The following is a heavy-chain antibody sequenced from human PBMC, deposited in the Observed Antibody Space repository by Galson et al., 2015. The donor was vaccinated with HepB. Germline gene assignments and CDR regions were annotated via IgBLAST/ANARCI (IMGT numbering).Heavy chain of an antibody. CDR3: AGLDTAMVRTGDY. Sequence: SLRLSCAASGFTFSSYWMSWVRQAPGKGLEWVACIKKDGSEKYYVDSVKGRFTISRDNSKSSLYLQMNGLRAEDTAVYFCAGLDTAMVRTGDYWGQGTRVTVSS. CDR2: IKKDGSEK. V-gene: IGHV3-7*03. D-gene: IGHD5-18*01. CDR1: GFTFSSYW. J-gene: IGHJ4*02.